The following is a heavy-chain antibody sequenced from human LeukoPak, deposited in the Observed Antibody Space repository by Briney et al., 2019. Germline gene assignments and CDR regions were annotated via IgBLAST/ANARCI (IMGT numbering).Heavy chain of an antibody. CDR2: INGDGTST. V-gene: IGHV3-74*01. J-gene: IGHJ4*02. Sequence: GGSLRLPCAASGFTFSNYWMHWVRQAPGKGLVWVSLINGDGTSTNYADSVKGRFTISRNNAKNTLYLQMNSLRVEDTAVYYCVRGNYFDYWGQGTLVTVSP. CDR1: GFTFSNYW. CDR3: VRGNYFDY.